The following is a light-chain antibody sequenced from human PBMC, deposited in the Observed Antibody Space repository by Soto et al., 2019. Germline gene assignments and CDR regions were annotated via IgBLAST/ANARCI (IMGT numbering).Light chain of an antibody. CDR3: QQDENLRLHT. Sequence: DIQMTQSPSSLSASVGERVTITRRANEDISNYLNWYQQKPGRAPKLLIYDASTLETGVPSRFSGSGYGTHFTFTISSLQPEDVGTYYCQQDENLRLHTFGPGTKL. CDR1: EDISNY. CDR2: DAS. V-gene: IGKV1-33*01. J-gene: IGKJ2*01.